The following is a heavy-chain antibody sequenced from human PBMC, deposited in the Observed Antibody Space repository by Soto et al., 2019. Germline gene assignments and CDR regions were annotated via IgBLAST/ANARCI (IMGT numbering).Heavy chain of an antibody. CDR2: IRGSGGST. Sequence: GGSLRLSCAASGFSFSIYAVNWVRQAPGKGLEWVSAIRGSGGSTYYADSVKGRFTISRDNAKNSLYLQMNSLRDEDTAVYYCAKSYDIVGAFDIWGQGTMVTVSS. D-gene: IGHD1-26*01. V-gene: IGHV3-23*01. CDR1: GFSFSIYA. J-gene: IGHJ3*02. CDR3: AKSYDIVGAFDI.